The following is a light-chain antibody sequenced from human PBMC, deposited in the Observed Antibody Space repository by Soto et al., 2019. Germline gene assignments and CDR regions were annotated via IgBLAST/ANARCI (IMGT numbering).Light chain of an antibody. V-gene: IGLV2-8*01. CDR2: EVS. Sequence: QSVLTQPPSASGSPGRSVTISCTGTSSDVGGYNYVSWYQQHPGKAPKLMIYEVSKRPSGVPDRFSGSKSGNTASLTVSGLQAEDEADYYCSSYAGNKNVFGTGTKVTVL. CDR3: SSYAGNKNV. CDR1: SSDVGGYNY. J-gene: IGLJ1*01.